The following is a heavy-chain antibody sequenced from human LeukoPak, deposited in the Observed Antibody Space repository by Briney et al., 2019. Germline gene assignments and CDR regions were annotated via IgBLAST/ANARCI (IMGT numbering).Heavy chain of an antibody. D-gene: IGHD5-12*01. CDR3: ARAGGYASSWAY. Sequence: GGSLRLSCAASGFTFSSYWMSWVRQAPGKGLEWVANIKQDGSEKNYVDSVKGRFTISRDNAKNSLELQMNSLRDEDTAVYYCARAGGYASSWAYWGQGTLVAVSS. CDR2: IKQDGSEK. CDR1: GFTFSSYW. V-gene: IGHV3-7*01. J-gene: IGHJ4*02.